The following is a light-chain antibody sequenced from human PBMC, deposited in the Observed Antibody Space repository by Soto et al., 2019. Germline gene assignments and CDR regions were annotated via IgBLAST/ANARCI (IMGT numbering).Light chain of an antibody. CDR2: GAS. CDR1: QSVSSN. CDR3: QQYYDWPPFT. Sequence: EIVMTQSPATLSVSPGERATLSCRASQSVSSNLAWYQQKPGQAPRLLIYGASTRVTGIPARFSGSGSGTEFTLTISSLQSEDFAVYYCQQYYDWPPFTFGPGTKVDIK. V-gene: IGKV3-15*01. J-gene: IGKJ3*01.